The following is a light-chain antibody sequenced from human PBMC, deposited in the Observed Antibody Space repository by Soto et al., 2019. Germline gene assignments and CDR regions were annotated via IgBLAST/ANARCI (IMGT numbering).Light chain of an antibody. Sequence: EIVLTQSPATLSLSPGERATLSCRASQSVSSYLAWYQQKPVQAPRLLIYDASNRTTGIPARFSGRGSGTDFTLTIRSLEPEDFAGYYCQQRSNWPSFGGGTKLEIK. CDR3: QQRSNWPS. CDR2: DAS. CDR1: QSVSSY. V-gene: IGKV3-11*01. J-gene: IGKJ4*01.